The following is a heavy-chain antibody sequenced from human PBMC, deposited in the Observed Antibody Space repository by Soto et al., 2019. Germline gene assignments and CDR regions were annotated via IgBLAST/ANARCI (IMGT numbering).Heavy chain of an antibody. V-gene: IGHV4-34*01. CDR3: ARGGLRNRFYYYYGMDV. J-gene: IGHJ6*02. D-gene: IGHD3-3*01. Sequence: SETLSLTCAVYGGSFSGYYWSWIRQPPGKGLEWIGEINHSGSTNYNPSLKSRVTISVDTSKNQFSLKLSSVTAADTAVYYCARGGLRNRFYYYYGMDVWGRGTTVTVSS. CDR1: GGSFSGYY. CDR2: INHSGST.